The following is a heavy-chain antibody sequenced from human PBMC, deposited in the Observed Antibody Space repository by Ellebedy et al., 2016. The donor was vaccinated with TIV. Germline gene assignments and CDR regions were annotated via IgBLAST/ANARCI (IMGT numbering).Heavy chain of an antibody. CDR3: AREWRQGGDAFDI. CDR2: IDPSDSYT. D-gene: IGHD3-3*01. J-gene: IGHJ3*02. V-gene: IGHV5-10-1*01. Sequence: GESLKISXKGSGYSFTSYWIGWVRQMPGKGLEWMGRIDPSDSYTNYSPSFQGHVTISADKSISTAYLQWSSLKASDTAMYYCAREWRQGGDAFDIWGQGTMVTVSS. CDR1: GYSFTSYW.